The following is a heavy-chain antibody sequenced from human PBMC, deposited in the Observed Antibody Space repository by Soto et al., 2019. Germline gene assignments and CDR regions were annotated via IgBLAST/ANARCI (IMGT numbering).Heavy chain of an antibody. V-gene: IGHV3-30*18. J-gene: IGHJ4*02. Sequence: GGSLRLSCAASGFTFSSYGMHWVRQAPGKGLEWVAIISYDGNYKHHADSVKGRFTISRDNSKNTLYLQMNSLRAEDTAVYYCGKVSTYYYDCTFDYWGQGTLVTVSS. D-gene: IGHD3-22*01. CDR3: GKVSTYYYDCTFDY. CDR1: GFTFSSYG. CDR2: ISYDGNYK.